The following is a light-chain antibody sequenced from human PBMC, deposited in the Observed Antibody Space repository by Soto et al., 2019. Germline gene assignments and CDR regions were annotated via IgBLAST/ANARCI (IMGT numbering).Light chain of an antibody. CDR3: QHYQRGHPIT. J-gene: IGKJ5*01. CDR2: GAS. CDR1: HSVSSSY. V-gene: IGKV3-20*01. Sequence: IVLTQSPGTLSLSPWESATLSCGASHSVSSSYLAWYQQKPGQAPRLLIYGASSRATGIPDRFSGSGSCTDLTLTISRLEPEDFALYYGQHYQRGHPITFGQGTRLEIK.